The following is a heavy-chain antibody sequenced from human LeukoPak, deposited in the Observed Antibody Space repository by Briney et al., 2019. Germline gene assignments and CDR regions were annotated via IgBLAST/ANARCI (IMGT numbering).Heavy chain of an antibody. CDR2: IYYSGST. Sequence: SETLSLTCTVSGGSISSYYWSWIRQPPGKGLEWIGYIYYSGSTNYNPSLKSRVTISVDASKNQFSLKLSSVTAADTAVYYCARVRDSSGYDYYYYMDVWGKGTTVTVSS. D-gene: IGHD3-22*01. J-gene: IGHJ6*03. V-gene: IGHV4-59*01. CDR1: GGSISSYY. CDR3: ARVRDSSGYDYYYYMDV.